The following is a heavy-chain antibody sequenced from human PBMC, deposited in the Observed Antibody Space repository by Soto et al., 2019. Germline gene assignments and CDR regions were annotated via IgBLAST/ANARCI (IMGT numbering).Heavy chain of an antibody. J-gene: IGHJ6*01. D-gene: IGHD6-6*01. Sequence: ASVKVCCKASGDTFTSYGISWVRQAPGQGLEWMGWISAYNGNTNYAQKLQGRVTMTTDTSTSTAYMELRSLRSDDTAVYYCARDCSSIAARQTSDYYYGMDVWGQGTTVTVSS. V-gene: IGHV1-18*01. CDR1: GDTFTSYG. CDR3: ARDCSSIAARQTSDYYYGMDV. CDR2: ISAYNGNT.